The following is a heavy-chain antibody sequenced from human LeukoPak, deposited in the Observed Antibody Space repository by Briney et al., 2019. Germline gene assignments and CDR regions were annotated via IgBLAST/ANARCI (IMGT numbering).Heavy chain of an antibody. J-gene: IGHJ6*02. CDR1: GFTFSGYW. D-gene: IGHD3-22*01. V-gene: IGHV3-7*01. CDR2: IKQDGSEN. Sequence: GGSLRLSCAASGFTFSGYWMSWVRQAPGKGLEWVANIKQDGSENYYVDSVKGRFTISRDNAKNSLYLQMNSLRAEDTAVYYCARDYYDSSGYYSRGYWGQGTTVTVSS. CDR3: ARDYYDSSGYYSRGY.